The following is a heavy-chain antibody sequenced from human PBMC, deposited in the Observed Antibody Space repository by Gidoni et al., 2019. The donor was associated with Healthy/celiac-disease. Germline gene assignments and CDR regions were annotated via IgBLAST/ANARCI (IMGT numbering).Heavy chain of an antibody. J-gene: IGHJ4*02. CDR1: GVTFSSYG. CDR3: AAKIAVAGREGY. D-gene: IGHD6-19*01. CDR2: ISGSGGST. Sequence: EVQLLESGGGLVQPGGSMGLSCAAAGVTFSSYGMSWVRQAPGKGLEWVSAISGSGGSTYYADSVKGRFTISRDNSKNTLYLQMNSLRAEDTAVYYCAAKIAVAGREGYWGQGTLVTVSS. V-gene: IGHV3-23*01.